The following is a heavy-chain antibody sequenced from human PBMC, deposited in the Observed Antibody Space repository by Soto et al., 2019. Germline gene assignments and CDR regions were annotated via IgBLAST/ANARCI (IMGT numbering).Heavy chain of an antibody. CDR2: FDPEDGET. V-gene: IGHV1-24*01. CDR1: GYTLTELS. D-gene: IGHD3-3*01. CDR3: ATDTAVLRFSHQEYYGMDV. Sequence: GASVKVSCKVSGYTLTELSMHWVRQAPGKGLEWMGGFDPEDGETIYAQKFQGRVTMTEDTSTDTAYMELSSLRSEDTAVYYCATDTAVLRFSHQEYYGMDVWGQGTTVTVSS. J-gene: IGHJ6*02.